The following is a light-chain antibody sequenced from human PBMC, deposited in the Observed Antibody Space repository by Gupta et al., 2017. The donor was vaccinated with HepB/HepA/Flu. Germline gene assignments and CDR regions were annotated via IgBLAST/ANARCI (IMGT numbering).Light chain of an antibody. V-gene: IGLV1-44*01. J-gene: IGLJ2*01. CDR3: AGWTDSHYGPV. Sequence: QSILPQTPSTSGTPGQRVPISCSGSSSNIGGNTVSWYKQFPGTAPSLLIYNDYQRPSGVPDRFSGSRSGTSASLAISGLRSEDEAEYYCAGWTDSHYGPVFGGGTKVTVL. CDR2: NDY. CDR1: SSNIGGNT.